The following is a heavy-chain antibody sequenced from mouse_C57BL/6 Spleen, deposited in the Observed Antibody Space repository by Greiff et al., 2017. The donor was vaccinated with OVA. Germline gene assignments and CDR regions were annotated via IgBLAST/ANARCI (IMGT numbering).Heavy chain of an antibody. J-gene: IGHJ2*01. D-gene: IGHD3-1*01. Sequence: VQLKESVAELVRPGASVKLSCTASGFNINNTYMHWVKQRPEQGLELIGRLDPANGNTKYAPKFQGKATITADTSSNTAYLQLSSLTSEDTAIYYCARYLSGGYFDYWGQGTTLTVSS. V-gene: IGHV14-3*01. CDR1: GFNINNTY. CDR2: LDPANGNT. CDR3: ARYLSGGYFDY.